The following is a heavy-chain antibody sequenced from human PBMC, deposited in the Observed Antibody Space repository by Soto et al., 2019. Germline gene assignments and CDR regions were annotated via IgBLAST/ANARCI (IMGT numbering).Heavy chain of an antibody. D-gene: IGHD5-18*01. V-gene: IGHV4-39*01. Sequence: QLQLQESSPGLVKPSETLSLTCTVSGGSIRSSSYYWGWIRQPPGKGLEWIGSIYYSGSTYYNPSLKSRVTISVDTSKNQFSLKLSSVTAADTAVYYCARQERKTAMAYYFDYWGQGTLVTVSS. J-gene: IGHJ4*02. CDR3: ARQERKTAMAYYFDY. CDR1: GGSIRSSSYY. CDR2: IYYSGST.